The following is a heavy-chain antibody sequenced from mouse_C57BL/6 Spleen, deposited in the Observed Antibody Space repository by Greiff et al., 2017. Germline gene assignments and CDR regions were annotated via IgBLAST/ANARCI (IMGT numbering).Heavy chain of an antibody. CDR2: ISSGSSTL. Sequence: EVKLVESGGGLVKPGGSLKLSCAASGFTFSDYGMHWVRQAPEKGLEWVAYISSGSSTLYYADTVKGRFTISRDNAKNTLFLQMTSVRSEDTAMYYCARVDYGSSGDYWGQGTTLTVSS. D-gene: IGHD1-1*01. J-gene: IGHJ2*01. V-gene: IGHV5-17*01. CDR1: GFTFSDYG. CDR3: ARVDYGSSGDY.